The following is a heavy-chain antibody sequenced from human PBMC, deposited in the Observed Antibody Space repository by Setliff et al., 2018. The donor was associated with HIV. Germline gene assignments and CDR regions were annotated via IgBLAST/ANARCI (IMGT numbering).Heavy chain of an antibody. Sequence: SETLSLTCAVYGGSLGGYYWSWIRRPPGKGLEWIGEINHGGSTNYNPSLKSRVSISLDTSNNQFSLKLSSVTAADTAAYYCARRSLYDYVWGSRGDWYFDLWGRGTLVTVSS. CDR1: GGSLGGYY. CDR2: INHGGST. CDR3: ARRSLYDYVWGSRGDWYFDL. V-gene: IGHV4-34*01. J-gene: IGHJ2*01. D-gene: IGHD3-16*01.